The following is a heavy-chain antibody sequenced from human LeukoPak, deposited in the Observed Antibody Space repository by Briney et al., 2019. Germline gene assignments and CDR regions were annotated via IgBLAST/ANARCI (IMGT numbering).Heavy chain of an antibody. CDR1: GGTFSSYA. J-gene: IGHJ4*02. CDR3: ARDPNCGGDCYSGYFDY. Sequence: SVKVSCKASGGTFSSYAISWVRQAPGQGLEWMGRIIPILGIANYAQKFQGRVTITADKSTSTTYMELSSLRSEDTAVYYCARDPNCGGDCYSGYFDYWGQGTLVTVSS. D-gene: IGHD2-21*02. V-gene: IGHV1-69*04. CDR2: IIPILGIA.